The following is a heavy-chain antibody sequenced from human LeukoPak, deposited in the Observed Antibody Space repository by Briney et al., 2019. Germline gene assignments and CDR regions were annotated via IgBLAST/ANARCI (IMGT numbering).Heavy chain of an antibody. CDR2: IIPIFGIA. J-gene: IGHJ5*02. D-gene: IGHD3-22*01. V-gene: IGHV1-69*04. Sequence: SVKVSCKASGGTFSSYAISWVRQAPGQGLEWMGRIIPIFGIANYAQKFQGRVTITADKSTSTAYMELSSLRSEDTAVYYCARGAYYYDSSGYLNWFDPWGQGTLVTVSS. CDR3: ARGAYYYDSSGYLNWFDP. CDR1: GGTFSSYA.